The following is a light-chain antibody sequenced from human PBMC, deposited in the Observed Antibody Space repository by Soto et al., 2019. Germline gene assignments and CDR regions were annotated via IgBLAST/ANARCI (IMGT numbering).Light chain of an antibody. CDR1: QGISNY. CDR2: RAS. J-gene: IGKJ2*01. CDR3: QQYSSYPYT. V-gene: IGKV1-5*03. Sequence: DIQMTQSPSTLSASVVDRVTITCRASQGISNYLAWYQQKPGKAPKLLIYRASSLESGVPSRFSGRGSATEFTLPTSSLQPGDFATYYCQQYSSYPYTFGQGTKLEIK.